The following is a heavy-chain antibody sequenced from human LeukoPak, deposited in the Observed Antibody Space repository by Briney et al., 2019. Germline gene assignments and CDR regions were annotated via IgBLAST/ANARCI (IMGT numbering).Heavy chain of an antibody. CDR1: GFTFSSYA. V-gene: IGHV3-23*01. D-gene: IGHD6-13*01. Sequence: GGSLRLSCAASGFTFSSYAMSWVRKAPGKGLEWVSAISGNGRTTYYADSVKGRFTISRDNSKSTLYPQMNSLRAEDTAVYYCAKEGYSSSWNADFDYWGQGTLVTVSS. CDR2: ISGNGRTT. CDR3: AKEGYSSSWNADFDY. J-gene: IGHJ4*02.